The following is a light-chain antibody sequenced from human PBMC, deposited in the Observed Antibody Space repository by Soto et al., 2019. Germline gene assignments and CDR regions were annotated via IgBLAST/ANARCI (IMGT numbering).Light chain of an antibody. Sequence: DIQITQSPSTLSTSVGDRVTITCRASHNISSWLSWYQQKPGKAPNLLIYKASSLDSGVPSRFSGSGSGTEFTLTISSLQPDDFATYFCQQYSSYWWTFGQGTKVDIK. V-gene: IGKV1-5*03. CDR2: KAS. CDR1: HNISSW. CDR3: QQYSSYWWT. J-gene: IGKJ1*01.